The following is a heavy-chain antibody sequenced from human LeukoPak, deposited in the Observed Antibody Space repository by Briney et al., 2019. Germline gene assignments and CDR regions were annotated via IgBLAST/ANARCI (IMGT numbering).Heavy chain of an antibody. CDR1: GFTFSGYG. Sequence: GGSLRLSCAASGFTFSGYGMHWVRQAPGKGLEGVAFIRYDGSNKYYADSVKGRFTISRDNSKNTLYLQMNSLRAEDTAVYYCAKDYYCSSTSCGIDYWGQGTLVTVSS. V-gene: IGHV3-30*02. D-gene: IGHD2-2*01. CDR3: AKDYYCSSTSCGIDY. J-gene: IGHJ4*02. CDR2: IRYDGSNK.